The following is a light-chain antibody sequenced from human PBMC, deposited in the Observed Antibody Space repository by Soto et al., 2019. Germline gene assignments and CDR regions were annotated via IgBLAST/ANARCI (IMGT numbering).Light chain of an antibody. CDR3: SSYAGSSDIV. CDR1: SSDVGGYNV. J-gene: IGLJ1*01. V-gene: IGLV2-8*01. CDR2: AVT. Sequence: QSVLTQPPSASGSPGQSVTISCTGTSSDVGGYNVVSWYQQHPGRAPKLIISAVTNRPSGVPDRFSGSKSGNTASLTVSGLQADDEADYYCSSYAGSSDIVFGTGTKVTVL.